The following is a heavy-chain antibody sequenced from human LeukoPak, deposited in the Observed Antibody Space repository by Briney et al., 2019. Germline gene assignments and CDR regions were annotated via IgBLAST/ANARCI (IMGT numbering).Heavy chain of an antibody. J-gene: IGHJ5*02. CDR1: GYTFTSYY. D-gene: IGHD3-10*01. CDR2: INPSGGST. CDR3: AREAPDLLLWFGESHRNWSDP. V-gene: IGHV1-46*01. Sequence: ASVKVSCKASGYTFTSYYMHWVRQAPGQGLEWMGIINPSGGSTSYAQKFQGRVTMTRDTSTSTVYMELSSLRSEDTAVYYCAREAPDLLLWFGESHRNWSDPWGQGTLVTVSS.